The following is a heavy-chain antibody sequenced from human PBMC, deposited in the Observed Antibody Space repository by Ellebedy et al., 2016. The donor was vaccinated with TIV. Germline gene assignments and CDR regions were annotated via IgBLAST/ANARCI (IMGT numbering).Heavy chain of an antibody. V-gene: IGHV4-4*08. J-gene: IGHJ4*02. CDR2: IYSNGGT. D-gene: IGHD3-10*01. CDR1: GGSFTNYY. Sequence: MPSETLSLTCTVSGGSFTNYYWTWIRQPPGKGLEWVGHIYSNGGTDYNPSLTSRVTLSLETSKNQFSLKLSSVTAADTAVYYCARSPSPSIWPFDFWGQGTLVIVSS. CDR3: ARSPSPSIWPFDF.